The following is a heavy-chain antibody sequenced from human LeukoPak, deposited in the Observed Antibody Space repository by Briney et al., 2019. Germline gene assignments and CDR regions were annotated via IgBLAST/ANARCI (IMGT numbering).Heavy chain of an antibody. CDR1: GGSISSYY. CDR3: ARISSSNWYNERGAFDV. J-gene: IGHJ3*01. D-gene: IGHD6-13*01. V-gene: IGHV4-59*01. Sequence: SETLSLTCTVSGGSISSYYWSWIRQPPGKGLEWIGFVYYTGSTNYSPSLKSRVTISVDTSKNQFSLKLRSVTAADTAVYYCARISSSNWYNERGAFDVWGQGTIVTVSS. CDR2: VYYTGST.